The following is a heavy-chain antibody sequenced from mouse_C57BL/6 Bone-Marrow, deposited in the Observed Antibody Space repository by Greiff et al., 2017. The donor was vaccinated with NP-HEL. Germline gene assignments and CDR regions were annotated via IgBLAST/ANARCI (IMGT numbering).Heavy chain of an antibody. J-gene: IGHJ2*01. CDR1: GYTFTDYY. Sequence: VQLQQSGPVLVKPGASVKMSCKASGYTFTDYYMNWVKQSHGKSLEWIGVINPYNGGTSYNQKFKGKATLTVDKSSSTAYMELNSLTSEDSAVYYCARWNYYGSSPDYWGQGTTLTVSS. V-gene: IGHV1-19*01. D-gene: IGHD1-1*01. CDR2: INPYNGGT. CDR3: ARWNYYGSSPDY.